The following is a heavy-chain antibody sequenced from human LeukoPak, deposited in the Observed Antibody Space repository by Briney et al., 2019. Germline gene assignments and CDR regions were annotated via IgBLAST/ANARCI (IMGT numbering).Heavy chain of an antibody. J-gene: IGHJ6*03. Sequence: PPQTLSLTCTVSGGSISSGGYYWSWIRQPPGKGLEWIGYIYHSGSTYYNPSLKSRVTMSVDTSKNQFSLKLSSVTAADTAVYYCARDSSGKSWLNYYYYMDVWGKGTTVTVSS. V-gene: IGHV4-30-2*01. CDR3: ARDSSGKSWLNYYYYMDV. D-gene: IGHD3-22*01. CDR1: GGSISSGGYY. CDR2: IYHSGST.